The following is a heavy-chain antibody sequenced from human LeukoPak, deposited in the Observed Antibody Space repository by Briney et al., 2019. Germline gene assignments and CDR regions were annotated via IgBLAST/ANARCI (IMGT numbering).Heavy chain of an antibody. CDR2: IYYSGST. Sequence: PSETLSLTCTVSGGSISSYYWSWIRQPPGKGLEWIGYIYYSGSTNYNPSLKSRVTISVDTSKNQFSLKLSSVTAADTAVYYCARRERGLSGWFDYWGQGTLVTVSS. V-gene: IGHV4-59*01. CDR3: ARRERGLSGWFDY. D-gene: IGHD6-19*01. J-gene: IGHJ4*02. CDR1: GGSISSYY.